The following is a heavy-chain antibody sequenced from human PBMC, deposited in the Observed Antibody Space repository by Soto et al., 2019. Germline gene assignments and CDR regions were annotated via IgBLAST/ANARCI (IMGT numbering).Heavy chain of an antibody. J-gene: IGHJ4*02. CDR3: ARGVSKGVDY. Sequence: QVPLVQSGAEVKRPGASVKVSCTPSGYSFTTFDINWVRQAAGQGFEWMGWVTPVSGYARLAQKFQGRVTMTRDISLSTVYMELSGLTLEDTAVYYCARGVSKGVDYWGQGSLVTVSS. V-gene: IGHV1-8*01. CDR2: VTPVSGYA. CDR1: GYSFTTFD.